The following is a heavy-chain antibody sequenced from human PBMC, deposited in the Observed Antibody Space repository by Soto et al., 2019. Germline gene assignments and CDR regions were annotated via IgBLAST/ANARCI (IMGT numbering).Heavy chain of an antibody. J-gene: IGHJ6*02. D-gene: IGHD2-15*01. Sequence: ASVKVSCKASGYTFTGYYMHWVRQAPGQGLEWMGWINPNSGGTNYAQKFQGWVTMTRDTSISTAYMELSRLRSDDTAVYYCAKSPNPGSATPPYYGMDVWGLGTTVTVS. CDR1: GYTFTGYY. V-gene: IGHV1-2*04. CDR3: AKSPNPGSATPPYYGMDV. CDR2: INPNSGGT.